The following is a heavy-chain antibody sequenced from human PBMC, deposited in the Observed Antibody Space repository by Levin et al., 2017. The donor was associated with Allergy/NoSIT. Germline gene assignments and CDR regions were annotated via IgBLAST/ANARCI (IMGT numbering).Heavy chain of an antibody. CDR2: IYYSGST. D-gene: IGHD6-13*01. CDR1: GGSISSYY. Sequence: SETLSLTCTVSGGSISSYYWSWIRQPPGKGLEWIGYIYYSGSTNYNPSLKSRVTISVDTSKNQFSLKLSSVTAADTAVYYCARHLEIGAAAGYFDYWGQGTLVTVSS. J-gene: IGHJ4*02. CDR3: ARHLEIGAAAGYFDY. V-gene: IGHV4-59*08.